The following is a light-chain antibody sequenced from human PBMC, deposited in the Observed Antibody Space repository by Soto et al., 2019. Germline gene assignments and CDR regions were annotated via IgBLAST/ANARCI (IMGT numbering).Light chain of an antibody. CDR1: QSVTNSY. V-gene: IGKV3-15*01. J-gene: IGKJ4*01. Sequence: EIVMTQSPVTLSVSPGERATLSCRASQSVTNSYLAWYQQKPGQAPRLLIFGASTRAAGIPARFSGRGSGTEFTLTISSLQSEDFAVYYCQQYSNWPLTFGGGTKVDIK. CDR2: GAS. CDR3: QQYSNWPLT.